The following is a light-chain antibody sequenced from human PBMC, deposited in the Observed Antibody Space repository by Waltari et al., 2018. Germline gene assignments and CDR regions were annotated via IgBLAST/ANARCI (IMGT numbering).Light chain of an antibody. Sequence: QSALTQPRSVSGSPGQSVTISCTGTSSALGTYKYVSWYQQHPGKAPKLIIHDVTKRPSGVPDRFSGSKSGNTASLTISGLQAEDEAEYFCCSFAGSYTWVFGGGTELTVL. J-gene: IGLJ3*02. CDR3: CSFAGSYTWV. V-gene: IGLV2-11*01. CDR1: SSALGTYKY. CDR2: DVT.